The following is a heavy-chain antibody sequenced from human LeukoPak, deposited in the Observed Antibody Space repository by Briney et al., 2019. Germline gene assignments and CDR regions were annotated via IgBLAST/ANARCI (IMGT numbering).Heavy chain of an antibody. CDR3: ARDPRDYGDYYYYGMDV. V-gene: IGHV1-69*13. CDR1: GGTFSSSA. Sequence: SVKVSCNASGGTFSSSAISWVRQAPGQGLEWMGGIIPIFGTANYAQKFQGRVTITADDSTSTAYMELSSLRSEDTAVYYCARDPRDYGDYYYYGMDVWGQGTTVTVSS. D-gene: IGHD4-17*01. CDR2: IIPIFGTA. J-gene: IGHJ6*02.